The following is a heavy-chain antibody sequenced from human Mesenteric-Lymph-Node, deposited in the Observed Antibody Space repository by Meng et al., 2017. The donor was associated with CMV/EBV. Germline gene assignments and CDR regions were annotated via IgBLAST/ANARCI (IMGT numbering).Heavy chain of an antibody. V-gene: IGHV1-46*01. D-gene: IGHD2-15*01. CDR2: MNPSAGDP. J-gene: IGHJ5*02. Sequence: YTFTSYYLHWVRQAPGQGLEWLGVMNPSAGDPTYAQSFQGRVTMTRDTSTSTAYMELRSLRSEDTAMYYCARDPGGYCSGGRCYRFDPWGQGTLVTVSS. CDR3: ARDPGGYCSGGRCYRFDP. CDR1: YTFTSYY.